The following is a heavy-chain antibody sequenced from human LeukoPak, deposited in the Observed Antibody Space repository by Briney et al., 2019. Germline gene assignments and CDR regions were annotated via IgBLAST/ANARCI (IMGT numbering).Heavy chain of an antibody. D-gene: IGHD3-22*01. V-gene: IGHV1-24*01. J-gene: IGHJ6*03. CDR3: ATRSILGYYYHYVDV. CDR2: IDPEDVET. Sequence: ASVKVSCKVSGYIVSEFTIHWVRQTLGKRLEWMGGIDPEDVETVYSQMFKGRLTLTEDTSTNTAYMELTGLTSADTAIYYCATRSILGYYYHYVDVWGKGTPVTVSS. CDR1: GYIVSEFT.